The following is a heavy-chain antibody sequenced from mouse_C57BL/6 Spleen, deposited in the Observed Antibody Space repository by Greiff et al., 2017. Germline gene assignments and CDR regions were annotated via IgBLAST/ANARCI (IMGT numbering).Heavy chain of an antibody. CDR3: AREWSNYDAMDY. CDR2: ISSGSSTI. D-gene: IGHD2-5*01. J-gene: IGHJ4*01. CDR1: GFTFSDYG. Sequence: EVKVVESGGGLVKPGGSLKLSCAASGFTFSDYGMHWVRQAPEKGLEWVAYISSGSSTIYYADTVKGRFTISRDNAKNTLFLQMTSLRSEDTAMYYCAREWSNYDAMDYWGQGTSVTVSS. V-gene: IGHV5-17*01.